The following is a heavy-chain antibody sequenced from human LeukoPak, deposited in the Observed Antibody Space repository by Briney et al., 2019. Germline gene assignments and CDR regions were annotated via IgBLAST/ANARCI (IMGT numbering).Heavy chain of an antibody. CDR1: GFTFSSYA. CDR3: AKDRFADDSSGYYYRYFDY. Sequence: AGSLSLSCAASGFTFSSYAMSWVRQAPGKELEWVSAISGSGGSTYYADSVKGRFTIARDNSKNTLYLQMNSLRAEDTAVYYCAKDRFADDSSGYYYRYFDYWGQGTLVTVSS. J-gene: IGHJ4*02. D-gene: IGHD3-22*01. CDR2: ISGSGGST. V-gene: IGHV3-23*01.